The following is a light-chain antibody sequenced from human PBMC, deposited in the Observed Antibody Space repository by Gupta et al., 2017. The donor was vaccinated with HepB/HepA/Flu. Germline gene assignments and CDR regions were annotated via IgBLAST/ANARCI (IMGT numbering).Light chain of an antibody. J-gene: IGKJ2*01. CDR1: QSVNIY. CDR2: GAS. CDR3: QQYNNWPYT. V-gene: IGKV3-15*01. Sequence: EIVMTQSPATLSVSPGERATLSCRASQSVNIYVAWYQQKPGQAPRLLIQGASTRATGIPARLSGSGSGTEFTLTISSLQSEDFAVYYCQQYNNWPYTLGQGTKLDIK.